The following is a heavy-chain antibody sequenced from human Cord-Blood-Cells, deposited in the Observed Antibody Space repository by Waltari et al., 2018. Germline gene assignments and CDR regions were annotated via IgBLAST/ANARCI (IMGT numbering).Heavy chain of an antibody. V-gene: IGHV1-69*10. CDR2: IIPILGIA. CDR3: ARTTGDEGWFDP. Sequence: QVQLVQSGAEVKKPGSSVKVSCKASGGTFSSYAISWVRQAPGQGLEWMGGIIPILGIANYAQKFQGRVTNTADKSTSTAYMELSSLRSEDTAVYYCARTTGDEGWFDPWGQGTLVTVSS. CDR1: GGTFSSYA. J-gene: IGHJ5*02. D-gene: IGHD7-27*01.